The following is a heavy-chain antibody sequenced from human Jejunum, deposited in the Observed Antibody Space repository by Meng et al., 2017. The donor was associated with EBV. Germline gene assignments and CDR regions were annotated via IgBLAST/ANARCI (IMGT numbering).Heavy chain of an antibody. J-gene: IGHJ4*02. D-gene: IGHD4-17*01. V-gene: IGHV4-39*01. CDR2: ICFSDYT. Sequence: QLQRRASGPGSVKPSATLSLTCTFSGGSISSSISCWGWIRQPPGKGLEWIGSICFSDYTYHNPSLKSRVAISADTSKNQFSLSLTSVTAADTAVYYCAMGPDYAKSGYWGQGTLVTVSS. CDR1: GGSISSSISC. CDR3: AMGPDYAKSGY.